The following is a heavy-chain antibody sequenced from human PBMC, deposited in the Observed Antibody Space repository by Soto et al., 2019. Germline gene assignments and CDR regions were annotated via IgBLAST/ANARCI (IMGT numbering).Heavy chain of an antibody. CDR1: GFTFSSYG. CDR2: ISYDGSNK. CDR3: AKGHYSSSWYFESDAFDI. D-gene: IGHD6-13*01. V-gene: IGHV3-30*18. J-gene: IGHJ3*02. Sequence: GGSLRLSCAASGFTFSSYGMHWVRQAPGKGLEWVAVISYDGSNKYYADSVKGRFTISRDNSKNTLYLQMNSLRAEDTAVYYCAKGHYSSSWYFESDAFDIWGQGTMVTVSS.